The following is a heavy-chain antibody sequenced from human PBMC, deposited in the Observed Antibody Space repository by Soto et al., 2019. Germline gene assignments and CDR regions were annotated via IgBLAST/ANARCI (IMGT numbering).Heavy chain of an antibody. CDR2: IYHSGSA. D-gene: IGHD4-17*01. CDR1: GGYITTSNW. CDR3: ARRRDYGDDYSLDY. Sequence: QVQLQESGPGLVKPSGTLSLSCAVSGGYITTSNWWSWVRQSPGKGLEWIGEIYHSGSAYYNPSLKSRATITVDKPKNNFALSLRSVTAADTAVYYCARRRDYGDDYSLDYWGQGTLVTVSS. V-gene: IGHV4-4*02. J-gene: IGHJ4*02.